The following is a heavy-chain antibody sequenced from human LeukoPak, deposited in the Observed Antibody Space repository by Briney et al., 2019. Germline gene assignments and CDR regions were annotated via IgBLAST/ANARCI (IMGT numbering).Heavy chain of an antibody. CDR2: ISYDGSKK. D-gene: IGHD3-22*01. Sequence: GGSLRLSCAASGFTFSSYGMHWVRQAPGKGLEWVAGISYDGSKKYYADSVKGRFTISRDNSKNTLYLQMNSLRAEDTAVYYCARDSDTSGYFSYFDYWGQGTLVTVSS. V-gene: IGHV3-30*03. CDR1: GFTFSSYG. J-gene: IGHJ4*02. CDR3: ARDSDTSGYFSYFDY.